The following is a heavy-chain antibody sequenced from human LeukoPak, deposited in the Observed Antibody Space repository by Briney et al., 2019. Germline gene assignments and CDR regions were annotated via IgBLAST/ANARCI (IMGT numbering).Heavy chain of an antibody. CDR2: ISYDGNKK. CDR1: GFTFSSYA. D-gene: IGHD1/OR15-1a*01. Sequence: GGSLRLSCAASGFTFSSYAMHWVRQAPGKGLEWVAGISYDGNKKYYADSVKGRFTISRDNSKNTLYLQMSSLRAEDTAIYYCARQQDATNPGYWGQGTLVTVSS. J-gene: IGHJ4*02. CDR3: ARQQDATNPGY. V-gene: IGHV3-30*14.